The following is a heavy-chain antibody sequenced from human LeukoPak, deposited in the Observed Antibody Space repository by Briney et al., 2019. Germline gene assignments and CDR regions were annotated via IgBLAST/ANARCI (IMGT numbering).Heavy chain of an antibody. J-gene: IGHJ4*02. CDR1: GFTFSSYA. CDR3: AEVWKWNYFDS. D-gene: IGHD3-3*01. CDR2: IGGGGAST. V-gene: IGHV3-23*01. Sequence: GGSLRLSWAASGFTFSSYAMSWVRQAPGKGLEWVSAIGGGGASTSYADSVKGRFTISRDNSKNTLYLQMNSLRAEDTALYYCAEVWKWNYFDSRGQGSLVTVSS.